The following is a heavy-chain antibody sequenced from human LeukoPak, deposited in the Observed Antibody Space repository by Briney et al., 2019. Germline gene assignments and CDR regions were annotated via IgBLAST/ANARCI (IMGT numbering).Heavy chain of an antibody. D-gene: IGHD3-3*01. CDR3: ARDPGTIFGAPGYMDV. CDR2: INPNSGGT. V-gene: IGHV1-2*02. CDR1: GYTFTGYY. J-gene: IGHJ6*03. Sequence: GAAVKVSCKASGYTFTGYYMHWVRQAPGQGLEWMGWINPNSGGTNYAQKFQGRVTMTRDTSISTAYMELSRLRSDDTAVYYCARDPGTIFGAPGYMDVWGKGTTVTVSS.